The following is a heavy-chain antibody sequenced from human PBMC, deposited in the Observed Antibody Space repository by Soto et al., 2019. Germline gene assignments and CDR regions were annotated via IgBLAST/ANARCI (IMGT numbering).Heavy chain of an antibody. CDR2: IWYDGSNK. J-gene: IGHJ4*02. D-gene: IGHD4-17*01. CDR1: GFTFISYG. V-gene: IGHV3-33*01. CDR3: ARDIGTVTTMTDY. Sequence: SLRLSCAASGFTFISYGMHWVRQAPGKGLEWVAVIWYDGSNKYYADSVKGRFTISRDNSKNTLYLQMNSLRAEDTAVYYCARDIGTVTTMTDYWGQGTRVTVSS.